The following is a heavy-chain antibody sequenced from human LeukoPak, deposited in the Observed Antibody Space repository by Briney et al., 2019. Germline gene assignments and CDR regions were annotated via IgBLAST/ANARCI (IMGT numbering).Heavy chain of an antibody. CDR1: GFTLSSHS. V-gene: IGHV3-30-3*01. CDR3: ARDNGYRNGHAFDF. J-gene: IGHJ4*02. D-gene: IGHD5-18*01. Sequence: GGSLRLSCAASGFTLSSHSIHWVRQAPGKGLEWVALISYDGGNKYYADSVEGRFTISRDNSKNTLYLQVNSLRGGDTGVYYCARDNGYRNGHAFDFWGQGTLVTVSS. CDR2: ISYDGGNK.